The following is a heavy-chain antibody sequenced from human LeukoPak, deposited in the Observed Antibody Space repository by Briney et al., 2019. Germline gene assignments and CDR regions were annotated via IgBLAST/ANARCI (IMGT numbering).Heavy chain of an antibody. CDR3: ARGSYDSSGYELAFDY. CDR1: GGSFSGYY. CDR2: INHSGST. V-gene: IGHV4-34*01. J-gene: IGHJ4*02. D-gene: IGHD3-22*01. Sequence: SETLSLTCAVYGGSFSGYYWSWIRQPPGKGLEWIGEINHSGSTNYNPSLKSRVTISVDTSKNQFSLKLSSVTAADTAVYYCARGSYDSSGYELAFDYWGQGTLVTVSS.